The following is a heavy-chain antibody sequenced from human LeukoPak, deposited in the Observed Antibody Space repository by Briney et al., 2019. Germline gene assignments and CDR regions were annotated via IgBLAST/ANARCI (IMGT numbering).Heavy chain of an antibody. Sequence: QAGGSLRLSCAASGFTFSSYWMHWVRQAPGKGLVWVSRINSDGSSTSYADSVKGRFTISGDNAKNTLYLQMNSLRAEDTAVYYCAREGDTANFDYWGQGTLVTVSS. CDR1: GFTFSSYW. J-gene: IGHJ4*02. CDR2: INSDGSST. V-gene: IGHV3-74*01. D-gene: IGHD5-18*01. CDR3: AREGDTANFDY.